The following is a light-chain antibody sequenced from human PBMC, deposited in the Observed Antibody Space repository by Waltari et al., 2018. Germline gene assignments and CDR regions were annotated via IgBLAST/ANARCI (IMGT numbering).Light chain of an antibody. V-gene: IGKV3-15*01. Sequence: EPVMTQFPATLSVSPGERATPSSRASKSVSSNLAWCQQKPGQAPRLLIYGASTRATGIPARFSGSGSGTEFTLTISSLQSEDFAVYYCQQYNNWPLYTFGQGTKLEI. CDR1: KSVSSN. J-gene: IGKJ2*01. CDR3: QQYNNWPLYT. CDR2: GAS.